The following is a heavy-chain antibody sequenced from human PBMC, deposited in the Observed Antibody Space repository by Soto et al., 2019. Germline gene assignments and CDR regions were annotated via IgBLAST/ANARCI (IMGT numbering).Heavy chain of an antibody. CDR3: ATDRGSSGDYGMDV. V-gene: IGHV1-24*01. D-gene: IGHD6-13*01. Sequence: ASVKVSCKVSGYTLTELSMHWVRQAPGKGLEWMGGFDPEDGETIYAQKFQGRVTMTEDTSTDTAYMELSSLRSEDTAVYYCATDRGSSGDYGMDVWGQGTTVTVSS. CDR1: GYTLTELS. CDR2: FDPEDGET. J-gene: IGHJ6*02.